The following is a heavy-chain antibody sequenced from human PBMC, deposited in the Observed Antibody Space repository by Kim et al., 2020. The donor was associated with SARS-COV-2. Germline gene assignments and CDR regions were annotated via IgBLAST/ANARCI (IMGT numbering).Heavy chain of an antibody. D-gene: IGHD2-2*01. V-gene: IGHV1-69*13. CDR2: IIPIFGTA. J-gene: IGHJ5*02. Sequence: SVKVSCKASGGTFSSYAISWVRQAPGQGLEWMGGIIPIFGTANYAQKFQGRVTITADESTSTAYMELSSLRSEDTAVYYCARDLAGVGTSRFDPWGQGTLVTVSS. CDR3: ARDLAGVGTSRFDP. CDR1: GGTFSSYA.